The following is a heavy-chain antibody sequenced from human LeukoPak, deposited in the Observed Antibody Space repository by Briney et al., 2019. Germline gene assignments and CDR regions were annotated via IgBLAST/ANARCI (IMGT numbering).Heavy chain of an antibody. CDR1: GFTLSSYW. D-gene: IGHD2-21*02. J-gene: IGHJ4*02. CDR3: ATDGQVCGRDCFDC. Sequence: PGGSLRLSCAASGFTLSSYWMHWVRQAPGKGLVWVSRINSDGSSTSYADSVKGRFTISRDNAKNTLYLQMNSLRAEDTAVYYCATDGQVCGRDCFDCWGQGTLVTVSS. V-gene: IGHV3-74*01. CDR2: INSDGSST.